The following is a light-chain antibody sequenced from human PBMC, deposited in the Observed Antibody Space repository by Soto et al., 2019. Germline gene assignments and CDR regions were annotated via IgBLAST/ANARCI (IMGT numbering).Light chain of an antibody. CDR1: SSDVGAYNY. V-gene: IGLV2-14*01. CDR2: EVT. Sequence: QSALTQPASVSGSPGQSITISCTRTSSDVGAYNYVSWYQQHPGKAPKLMIYEVTNRPSGVSNRFSGSKSGNTASLTISGLQAEDEADYYCSSYTNSHTWVFGGGTKLTVL. J-gene: IGLJ3*02. CDR3: SSYTNSHTWV.